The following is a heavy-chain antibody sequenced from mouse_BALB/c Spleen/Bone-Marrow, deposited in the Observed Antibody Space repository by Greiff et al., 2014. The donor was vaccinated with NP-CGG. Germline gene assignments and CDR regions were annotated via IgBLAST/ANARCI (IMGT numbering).Heavy chain of an antibody. Sequence: QVQLQQSGAELVKPGASVKLSCKASGYTFTSYNMYWVKQRPGQGLEWIGEIYPSNGGTNFNEKFKSKATLTVDKSSSTAYMQLSSLTSDDSSFYYCTRSYYGNYFDVWGAGTTVTVSA. V-gene: IGHV1S81*02. D-gene: IGHD2-1*01. CDR1: GYTFTSYN. J-gene: IGHJ1*01. CDR2: IYPSNGGT. CDR3: TRSYYGNYFDV.